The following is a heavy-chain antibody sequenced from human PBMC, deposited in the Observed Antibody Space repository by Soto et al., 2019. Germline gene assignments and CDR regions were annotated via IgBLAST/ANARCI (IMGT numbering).Heavy chain of an antibody. Sequence: PGESLKISCKGSGYSFTDSWIGWVRQMPGKGLEWMGIFYPADPQTKHSPSFIGQVTMSADKSINTAYLQWSSLQASDTAMYYCARVGWVAATFFDYWGPGTLVTVSS. CDR3: ARVGWVAATFFDY. CDR2: FYPADPQT. CDR1: GYSFTDSW. J-gene: IGHJ4*02. V-gene: IGHV5-51*01. D-gene: IGHD1-26*01.